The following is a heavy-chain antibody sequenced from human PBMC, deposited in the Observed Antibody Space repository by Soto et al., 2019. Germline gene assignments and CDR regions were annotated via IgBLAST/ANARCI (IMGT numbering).Heavy chain of an antibody. CDR3: ARATGDSSGYYPVAPFDP. D-gene: IGHD3-22*01. CDR1: GFTVSSNY. J-gene: IGHJ5*02. Sequence: PGGSLRLSCAASGFTVSSNYMSWVRQAPGKGLEWVSVIYSGGSTYYADSVKGRFTISRDNSKNTLYLQMNSLRAEDTAVYYCARATGDSSGYYPVAPFDPWGQGTLVTVSS. V-gene: IGHV3-53*01. CDR2: IYSGGST.